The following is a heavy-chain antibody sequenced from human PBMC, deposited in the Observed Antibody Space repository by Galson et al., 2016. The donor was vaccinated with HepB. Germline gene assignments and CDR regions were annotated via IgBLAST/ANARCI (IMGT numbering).Heavy chain of an antibody. J-gene: IGHJ4*02. V-gene: IGHV3-23*01. CDR2: FGDGGDI. Sequence: SLRLSRAASGFIFSSYAMTWVRQAPGKGPEWVSTFGDGGDIYYADSVKGRFTISRDNSRNTLYLQMNSLRADDTAVYYCAGVPSGKRLDYWGQGTLVTVSS. CDR3: AGVPSGKRLDY. D-gene: IGHD2-2*01. CDR1: GFIFSSYA.